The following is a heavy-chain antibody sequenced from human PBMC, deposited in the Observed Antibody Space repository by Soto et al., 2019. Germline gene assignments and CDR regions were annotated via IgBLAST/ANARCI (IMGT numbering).Heavy chain of an antibody. J-gene: IGHJ6*02. V-gene: IGHV3-33*01. CDR1: GFSFSINA. Sequence: SLRLSCAASGFSFSINAMHWVRQAPGKALEWVAVIWYDGSNKYYADSVKGRFTISRDNSKNTLYLQMNSLRAEDTAVYYCARGGYFSGGSCDNYYYYYGIDVSGQGSTVTV. CDR2: IWYDGSNK. D-gene: IGHD2-15*01. CDR3: ARGGYFSGGSCDNYYYYYGIDV.